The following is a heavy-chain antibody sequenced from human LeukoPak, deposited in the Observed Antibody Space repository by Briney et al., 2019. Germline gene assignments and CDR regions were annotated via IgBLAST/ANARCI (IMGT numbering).Heavy chain of an antibody. V-gene: IGHV3-11*01. CDR1: GFTFSDNY. Sequence: GGSLRLSCAASGFTFSDNYMSWIRQAPGKGLEWVSYISSSGSTIYYADSVKGRFTISRDNAKNSLYLQMNSLRAEDTAVYYCASREEWELSPLFDYWGQGTLVTVSS. CDR3: ASREEWELSPLFDY. J-gene: IGHJ4*02. CDR2: ISSSGSTI. D-gene: IGHD1-26*01.